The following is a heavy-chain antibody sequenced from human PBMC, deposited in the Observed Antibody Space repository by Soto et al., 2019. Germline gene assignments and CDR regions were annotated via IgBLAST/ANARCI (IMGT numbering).Heavy chain of an antibody. D-gene: IGHD4-17*01. CDR2: IYYSGST. CDR3: ARDAHYGCMNSFDP. V-gene: IGHV4-31*03. CDR1: GGSISSGGYY. Sequence: PSETLSLTCTVSGGSISSGGYYWSWIRQHPGKGLEWIGYIYYSGSTYYNPSLKSRVTISVDTSKNQFSLKLSSVTAADTAVYYCARDAHYGCMNSFDPWGQGTLVTVSS. J-gene: IGHJ5*02.